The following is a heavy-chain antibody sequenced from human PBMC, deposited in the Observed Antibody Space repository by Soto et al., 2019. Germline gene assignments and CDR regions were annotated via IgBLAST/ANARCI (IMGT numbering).Heavy chain of an antibody. CDR3: ARDNSSSWYGQTNWFDP. D-gene: IGHD6-13*01. CDR2: IWYDGSNK. CDR1: GFTFSSYG. J-gene: IGHJ5*02. Sequence: QVQLVESGGGVVQPGRSLRLSCAASGFTFSSYGMHWVRQAPGTGLEWVAVIWYDGSNKYYADSVKGRFTISRDNSKNTLYLQMNSLRAEDTAVYYCARDNSSSWYGQTNWFDPWGQGTLVTVSS. V-gene: IGHV3-33*01.